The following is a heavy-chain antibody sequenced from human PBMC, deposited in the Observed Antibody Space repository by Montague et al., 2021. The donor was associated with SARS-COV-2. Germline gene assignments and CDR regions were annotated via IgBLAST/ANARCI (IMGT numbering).Heavy chain of an antibody. CDR3: ATALGGNYYYGMDF. CDR1: GFTFSNLA. D-gene: IGHD3-16*01. J-gene: IGHJ6*02. CDR2: ISYDGSNK. Sequence: SLRLSCAASGFTFSNLAMHWVRQAPGKGLEWVAVISYDGSNKYYADSVKGRFTISRGNSKNTLFLQMNSLRAEDTAVYYCATALGGNYYYGMDFWGQGTTVTVSS. V-gene: IGHV3-30*04.